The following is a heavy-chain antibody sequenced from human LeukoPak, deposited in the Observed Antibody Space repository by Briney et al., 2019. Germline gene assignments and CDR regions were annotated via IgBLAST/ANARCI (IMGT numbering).Heavy chain of an antibody. V-gene: IGHV1-18*01. CDR3: ASWYSSGWYGSAFDI. CDR1: GYTFTSYG. J-gene: IGHJ3*02. CDR2: ISAYNGNT. D-gene: IGHD6-19*01. Sequence: GASVNVSCKASGYTFTSYGISWVRQAPGQGLEWMGWISAYNGNTNYAQKLQGRVTMTTDTSTSTAYMELRSLRSDDTAVYYCASWYSSGWYGSAFDIWGQGTMVTVSS.